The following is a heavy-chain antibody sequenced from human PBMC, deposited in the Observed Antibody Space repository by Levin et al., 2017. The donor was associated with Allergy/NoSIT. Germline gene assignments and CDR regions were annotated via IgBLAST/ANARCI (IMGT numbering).Heavy chain of an antibody. D-gene: IGHD2-2*01. CDR2: TRSKAYGGTT. CDR3: TRGVVVPAAMKYYYYGMDV. CDR1: GFIFGDYA. J-gene: IGHJ6*02. V-gene: IGHV3-49*03. Sequence: GGSLRLSCRGSGFIFGDYAMSWFRQAPGKGLEWVGFTRSKAYGGTTEYAASVNGRLTISRDDSKSIAYLQMNSLQTEDTAVYYCTRGVVVPAAMKYYYYGMDVWGQGTTVTVSS.